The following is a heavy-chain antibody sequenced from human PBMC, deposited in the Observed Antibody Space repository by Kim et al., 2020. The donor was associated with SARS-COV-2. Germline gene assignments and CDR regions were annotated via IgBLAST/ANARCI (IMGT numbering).Heavy chain of an antibody. CDR3: ARDVLGYSYGFDY. J-gene: IGHJ4*02. Sequence: ADTMKGRSTITRNNSKNTLYLQRNSRRAEDTAVYYCARDVLGYSYGFDYWGQGTLVTVSS. D-gene: IGHD5-18*01. V-gene: IGHV3-30*07.